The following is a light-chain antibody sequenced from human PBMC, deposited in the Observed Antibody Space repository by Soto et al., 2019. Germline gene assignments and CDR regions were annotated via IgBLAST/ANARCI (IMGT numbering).Light chain of an antibody. Sequence: DVHLTQSDSTLSASVGDRVTITCRASQSISSWLAWYHQNPVKAPNLLMYDASRLESGVPSRFSGSGSGTEFTLTISRPQPDDFATYYCTQYHTWTFGQGTKVDIK. V-gene: IGKV1-5*01. J-gene: IGKJ1*01. CDR2: DAS. CDR3: TQYHTWT. CDR1: QSISSW.